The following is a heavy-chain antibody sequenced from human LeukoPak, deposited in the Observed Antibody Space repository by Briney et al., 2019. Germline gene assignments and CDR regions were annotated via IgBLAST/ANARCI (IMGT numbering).Heavy chain of an antibody. D-gene: IGHD3-9*01. V-gene: IGHV3-23*01. CDR3: AKWGDYDILTGYYDSDY. Sequence: GASLRLSCAASGFTFSNYAMSWVRQAPGKGLEWVSAIVGSGGSTYYADSVKGRSTISRDNPKNTLYLQMNSLRAEDTAVYYCAKWGDYDILTGYYDSDYWGQGTLVTVSS. CDR2: IVGSGGST. J-gene: IGHJ4*02. CDR1: GFTFSNYA.